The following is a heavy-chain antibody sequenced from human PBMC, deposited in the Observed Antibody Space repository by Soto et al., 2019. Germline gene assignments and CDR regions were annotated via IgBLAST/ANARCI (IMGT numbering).Heavy chain of an antibody. D-gene: IGHD3-22*01. CDR3: ARHLVVVIKSNYYYYGMDV. Sequence: GASVKVSCKASGGTFSSYAISWVRQAPGQGLEWMGGIIPIFGTANYAQKFQGGVTITADESTSTAYMELSSLRSEDTAVYYCARHLVVVIKSNYYYYGMDVWGQGTTVTVSS. J-gene: IGHJ6*02. CDR2: IIPIFGTA. V-gene: IGHV1-69*13. CDR1: GGTFSSYA.